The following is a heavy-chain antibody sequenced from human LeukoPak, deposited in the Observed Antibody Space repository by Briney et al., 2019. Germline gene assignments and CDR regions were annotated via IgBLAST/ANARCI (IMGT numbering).Heavy chain of an antibody. J-gene: IGHJ4*02. Sequence: SETLSLTCAVYGGSFSGYYWSWIRQPPGKGLEWIGEINHSGSTNYNPSLKSRVTISVDTSKNQFSLKLSSVTAADTAVYYCARSPPPLDYWGQGTLVTVSS. V-gene: IGHV4-34*01. CDR1: GGSFSGYY. CDR2: INHSGST. CDR3: ARSPPPLDY.